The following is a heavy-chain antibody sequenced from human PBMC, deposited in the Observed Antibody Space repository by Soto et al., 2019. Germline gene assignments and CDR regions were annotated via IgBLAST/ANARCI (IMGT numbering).Heavy chain of an antibody. CDR1: GGSISSGDYY. Sequence: QVQLQESGPGLVKPSQTLSLTCTVSGGSISSGDYYWSWIRQPPGKGLEWIGYIYYSGSTYYHPSLMRLVTTSVDTFKNQSPLKLSSVTAAVTAVYYCATDLGYRRSWYCFAPWGQGSLVTVSS. D-gene: IGHD6-13*01. CDR2: IYYSGST. V-gene: IGHV4-30-4*01. J-gene: IGHJ5*02. CDR3: ATDLGYRRSWYCFAP.